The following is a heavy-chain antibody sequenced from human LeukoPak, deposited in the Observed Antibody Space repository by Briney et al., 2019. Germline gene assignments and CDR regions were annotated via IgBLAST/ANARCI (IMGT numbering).Heavy chain of an antibody. CDR3: AKDRFGSGNAFDF. Sequence: GRSLRLSCAASGFIFSGYGMHWVRQAPGKGLEWVAFIQYDGGNKFYADSVKGRFTISRDNSKNTVYLEMNSLRVEDTALYNCAKDRFGSGNAFDFWGQGTVIIVSS. J-gene: IGHJ3*01. D-gene: IGHD3-10*01. V-gene: IGHV3-30*02. CDR1: GFIFSGYG. CDR2: IQYDGGNK.